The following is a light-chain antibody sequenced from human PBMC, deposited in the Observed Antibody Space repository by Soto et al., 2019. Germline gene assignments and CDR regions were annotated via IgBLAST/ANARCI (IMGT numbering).Light chain of an antibody. V-gene: IGKV3-20*01. CDR1: HSLNSGY. CDR2: GAS. CDR3: QQYGSSAT. J-gene: IGKJ3*01. Sequence: EIVLTQSPGTLSLSPGERATLSCRASHSLNSGYVAWYQQRPGQAPRLLIYGASTRATGVPGRFSGSGSGTGFTLTISRLEPEDFAVYFCQQYGSSATFGPGTKVDI.